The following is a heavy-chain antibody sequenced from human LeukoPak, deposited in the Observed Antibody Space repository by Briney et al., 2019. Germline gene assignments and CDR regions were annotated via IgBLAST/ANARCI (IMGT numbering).Heavy chain of an antibody. D-gene: IGHD6-19*01. CDR3: AKPISGGLAVTADWFHP. Sequence: GGSLRLSCEASGFAFSVYAMSWLRQPPGKRLEWVSTINANSGTTSYAASVRGRFTISRDNSKNALYLQLTTLRADDTATYYCAKPISGGLAVTADWFHPWGQGTLVVVSS. V-gene: IGHV3-23*01. J-gene: IGHJ5*01. CDR2: INANSGTT. CDR1: GFAFSVYA.